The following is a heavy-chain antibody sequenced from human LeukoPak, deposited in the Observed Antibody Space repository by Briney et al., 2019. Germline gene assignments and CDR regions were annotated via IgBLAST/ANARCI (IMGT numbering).Heavy chain of an antibody. CDR1: GFTFSTYA. CDR3: AKVSAVAGDDRDY. J-gene: IGHJ4*02. V-gene: IGHV3-23*01. Sequence: QTGGSLRLSCAASGFTFSTYAVNWVRQAPGKGLEWVSTISGSGDSTYYADSVKGRFTISRDNSKNTLYLQMNSLRAEDTAVYYCAKVSAVAGDDRDYWGQGTLVTVSS. CDR2: ISGSGDST. D-gene: IGHD6-19*01.